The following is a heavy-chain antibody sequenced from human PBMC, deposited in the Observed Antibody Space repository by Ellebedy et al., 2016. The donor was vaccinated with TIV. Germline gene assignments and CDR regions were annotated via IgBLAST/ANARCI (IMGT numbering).Heavy chain of an antibody. CDR3: SRDQDGMGGTSDY. CDR1: GFTFRSYW. V-gene: IGHV3-74*01. Sequence: GESLKISCSVSGFTFRSYWMHWFRQVPGKGLVWVSRIDNDGRNTYYADSVKGRFTISRDNGKNTLYLQMNGLRAEDTAIYYCSRDQDGMGGTSDYWGQGALVTVSS. J-gene: IGHJ4*02. D-gene: IGHD1-26*01. CDR2: IDNDGRNT.